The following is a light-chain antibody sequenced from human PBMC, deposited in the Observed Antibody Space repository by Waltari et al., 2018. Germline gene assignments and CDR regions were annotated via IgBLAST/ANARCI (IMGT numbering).Light chain of an antibody. V-gene: IGKV3-20*01. CDR1: QPVSGTY. J-gene: IGKJ2*03. CDR2: RAS. CDR3: QQYHNSPLYS. Sequence: DIVLTQSPGTLSLSPGERATLSCRASQPVSGTYLAWYQPKPGQAPRLLIFRASSRATGGPDRFIGSGSGTDFTLTISRLEPEDFAVYYCQQYHNSPLYSFGQGTKLEIK.